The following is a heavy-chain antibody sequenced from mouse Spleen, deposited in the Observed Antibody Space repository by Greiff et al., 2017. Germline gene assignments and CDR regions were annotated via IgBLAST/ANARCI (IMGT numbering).Heavy chain of an antibody. V-gene: IGHV5-9*01. CDR2: ISSGGGNT. D-gene: IGHD4-1*01. J-gene: IGHJ4*01. Sequence: EVMLVESGGGLVKLGGSLKLSCAASGFTFSSYAMSWVRQTPEKRLEWVATISSGGGNTYYPDSVKGRFTISRDNAKNTLYLQMSSLKSEDTAMYYCARHSLGSDYYAMDYWGQGTSVTVSS. CDR1: GFTFSSYA. CDR3: ARHSLGSDYYAMDY.